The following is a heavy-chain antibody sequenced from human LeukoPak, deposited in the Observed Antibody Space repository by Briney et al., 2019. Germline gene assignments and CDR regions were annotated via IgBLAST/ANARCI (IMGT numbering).Heavy chain of an antibody. D-gene: IGHD1-7*01. V-gene: IGHV1-8*01. CDR2: MNPNSGNT. J-gene: IGHJ5*02. CDR1: GYTFTSYD. CDR3: ARVRISRSRYNWNYVWFDP. Sequence: GASVKVSCKASGYTFTSYDINWVRQATGQGLEWMGWMNPNSGNTGYAQKFQGRVTMTRNTSISTAYMELSSLRSEDTAVYYCARVRISRSRYNWNYVWFDPRGQGTLVTVSS.